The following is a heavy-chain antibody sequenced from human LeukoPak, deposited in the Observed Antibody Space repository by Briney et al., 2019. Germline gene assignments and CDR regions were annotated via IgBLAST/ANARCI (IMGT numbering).Heavy chain of an antibody. CDR3: ARDPNTYYYDSSGYSPDY. V-gene: IGHV3-23*01. CDR1: GFTFSSYG. D-gene: IGHD3-22*01. CDR2: ISGSGGST. J-gene: IGHJ4*02. Sequence: GGTLRLSCAASGFTFSSYGMSWVRQAPGKGLEWVSAISGSGGSTYYADSVKGRFTISRDNSKNTLYLQMNSLRAEDTAVYYCARDPNTYYYDSSGYSPDYWGQGTLVTVSS.